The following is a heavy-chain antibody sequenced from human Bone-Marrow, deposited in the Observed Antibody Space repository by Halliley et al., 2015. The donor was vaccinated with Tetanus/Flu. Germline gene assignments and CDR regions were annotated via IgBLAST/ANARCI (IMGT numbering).Heavy chain of an antibody. CDR1: GFTFSNYN. V-gene: IGHV3-21*01. CDR2: ISSSSSYI. J-gene: IGHJ4*02. Sequence: CAASGFTFSNYNMDWVRQAPGKGLEWVSSISSSSSYIYYADSVKGRFTISRDNAKNSLYLQMNSLRAEDTAVYYCARDPGRCSSTSCYGYSFDYWGQGTLVTVSS. D-gene: IGHD2-2*01. CDR3: ARDPGRCSSTSCYGYSFDY.